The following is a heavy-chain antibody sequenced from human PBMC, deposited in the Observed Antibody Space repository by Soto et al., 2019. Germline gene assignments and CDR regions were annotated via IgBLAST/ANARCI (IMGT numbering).Heavy chain of an antibody. CDR3: ARGKGEPPTRKTSRPPFDWFDP. Sequence: GASVKVSCKASGYTFTSYGISCVRQAPGQGLEWMGWISAYNGNTNYAQKLQGRGTMTRDTSTSTVYMELSSLRSEDTAVYYCARGKGEPPTRKTSRPPFDWFDPWGQGTLVTVSS. CDR2: ISAYNGNT. CDR1: GYTFTSYG. D-gene: IGHD3-3*01. J-gene: IGHJ5*02. V-gene: IGHV1-18*01.